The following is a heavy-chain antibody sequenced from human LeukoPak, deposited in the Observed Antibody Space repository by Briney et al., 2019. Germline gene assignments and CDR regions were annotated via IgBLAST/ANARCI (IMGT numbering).Heavy chain of an antibody. CDR3: AELGITMIGGV. CDR2: ISSSSSYI. CDR1: GFTFSSYN. V-gene: IGHV3-21*01. D-gene: IGHD3-10*02. J-gene: IGHJ6*04. Sequence: GGSLRLSCAASGFTFSSYNLNWVRQAPGKGLEWVSSISSSSSYIYYADSVKGRFTISRDNAKNSLYLQMNSLRAEDTAVYYCAELGITMIGGVWGKGTTVTISS.